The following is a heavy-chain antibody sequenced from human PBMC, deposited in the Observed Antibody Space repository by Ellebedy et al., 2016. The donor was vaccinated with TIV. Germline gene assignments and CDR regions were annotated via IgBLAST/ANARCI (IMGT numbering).Heavy chain of an antibody. V-gene: IGHV3-74*01. CDR2: INSDGTTT. D-gene: IGHD2-15*01. CDR3: VREGYDPTYYYAMDV. Sequence: PGGSLRLSCAASGFTFRSYWMHWVRQAPGRGLVWVSRINSDGTTTNHADSVKGRFTTSRDNAKNTLSLQMTSLRAEDTAVYYCVREGYDPTYYYAMDVWGQGTTVTVSS. CDR1: GFTFRSYW. J-gene: IGHJ6*02.